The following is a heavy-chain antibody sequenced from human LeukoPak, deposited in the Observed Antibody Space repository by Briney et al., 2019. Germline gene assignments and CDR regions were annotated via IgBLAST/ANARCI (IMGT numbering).Heavy chain of an antibody. J-gene: IGHJ5*02. CDR2: INHSGST. D-gene: IGHD3-9*01. CDR3: ARSYYVILTGYPNWFDP. CDR1: GCTFSSYA. V-gene: IGHV4-34*01. Sequence: GSLTLTCAASGCTFSSYAMCWSRHPPGRGRVEMGEINHSGSTNYNPSLKSRVTMSVDTSKNQFSLKLSSVTAADTAVYYCARSYYVILTGYPNWFDPWGQGTLVTVSS.